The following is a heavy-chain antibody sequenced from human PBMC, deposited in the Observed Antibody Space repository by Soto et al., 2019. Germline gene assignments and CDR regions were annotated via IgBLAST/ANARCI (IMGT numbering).Heavy chain of an antibody. V-gene: IGHV1-8*01. CDR1: GYTFTSYD. J-gene: IGHJ4*02. Sequence: QVQLVQSGAEVKKPGASVKVSCKASGYTFTSYDINWVRQATGQGLEWMGWMNPNSGNTGYAQKFQGRVTMTRNTSISTAYMELSSLRSEDTAVYYGARGPGRLVAATEMPKNDYWGQGTLVTVSS. CDR3: ARGPGRLVAATEMPKNDY. CDR2: MNPNSGNT. D-gene: IGHD2-15*01.